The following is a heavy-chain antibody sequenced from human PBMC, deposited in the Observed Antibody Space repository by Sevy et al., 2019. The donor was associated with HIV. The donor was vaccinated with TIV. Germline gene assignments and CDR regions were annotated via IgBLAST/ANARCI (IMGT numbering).Heavy chain of an antibody. D-gene: IGHD2-15*01. Sequence: ASVKVSCKVSGYTLTKLSIHWVRQAPGKGLEWMGDFDPQDTETIYAQRFQGRLTMTEDTSTDTAYMELSSLTSEDTAVYYCATVGLRYYSGPSVYTGYWFDPWGQGTLVTVSS. J-gene: IGHJ5*02. CDR3: ATVGLRYYSGPSVYTGYWFDP. CDR2: FDPQDTET. CDR1: GYTLTKLS. V-gene: IGHV1-24*01.